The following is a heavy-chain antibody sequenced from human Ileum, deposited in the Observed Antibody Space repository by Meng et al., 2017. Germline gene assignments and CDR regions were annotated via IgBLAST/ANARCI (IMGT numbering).Heavy chain of an antibody. V-gene: IGHV4-30-4*01. CDR3: VSERRRSYFFDY. J-gene: IGHJ4*02. CDR1: GGSITSGDYY. Sequence: QVQLQESGPGLVKPSQTPSLNCTVSGGSITSGDYYWSWIRQPPGKGLEWIGYIFYPLSPSSNPSLKSRVTVSLDTSKSQFSLKLSSVTAADTAIYYCVSERRRSYFFDYWGQGTLLPFSS. CDR2: IFYPLSP.